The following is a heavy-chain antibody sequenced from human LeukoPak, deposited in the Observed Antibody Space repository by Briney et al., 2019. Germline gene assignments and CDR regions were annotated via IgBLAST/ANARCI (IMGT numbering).Heavy chain of an antibody. Sequence: GGSLRLSCAASGFTFSSYSMNWVRQAPGKGREWVSSISSSSSYIYYADSVEGRFTISRDNAKNSLYLQMNSLRAEDTAVYYCARVGPGRAHVWGQGTLVTVSS. CDR1: GFTFSSYS. CDR2: ISSSSSYI. CDR3: ARVGPGRAHV. J-gene: IGHJ4*02. D-gene: IGHD1-26*01. V-gene: IGHV3-21*01.